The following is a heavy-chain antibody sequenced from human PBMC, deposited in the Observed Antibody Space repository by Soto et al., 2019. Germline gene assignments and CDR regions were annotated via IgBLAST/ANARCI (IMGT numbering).Heavy chain of an antibody. V-gene: IGHV3-23*01. J-gene: IGHJ4*02. Sequence: GGSLRLSCAASGFTFSSYAMSWVRQAPGKGLEWVSAISGSGGSTYYADSVKGRYTISRDNSKNTLYLQMNSLRAEETAVYYCAKRGYYDSSGYYYFDYWGQGALVTVSS. D-gene: IGHD3-22*01. CDR1: GFTFSSYA. CDR2: ISGSGGST. CDR3: AKRGYYDSSGYYYFDY.